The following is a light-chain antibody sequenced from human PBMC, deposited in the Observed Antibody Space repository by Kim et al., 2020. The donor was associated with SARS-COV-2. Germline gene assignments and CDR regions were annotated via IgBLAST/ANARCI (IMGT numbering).Light chain of an antibody. CDR2: AAS. J-gene: IGKJ2*01. V-gene: IGKV1-8*01. Sequence: AIRMTQSPSSFSASTGDRVTITCRASQGISSYLAWYQQKPGKAPKLLIYAASTLQSGVPSRFSGSGSGTDFTLTIRCVQSEDFATYYGGQYYSYPRTFGQGTKLEI. CDR1: QGISSY. CDR3: GQYYSYPRT.